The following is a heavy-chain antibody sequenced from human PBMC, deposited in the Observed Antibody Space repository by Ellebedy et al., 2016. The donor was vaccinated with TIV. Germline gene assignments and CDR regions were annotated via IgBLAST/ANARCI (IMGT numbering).Heavy chain of an antibody. J-gene: IGHJ3*01. V-gene: IGHV1-46*01. CDR2: INPNDDTK. D-gene: IGHD5-18*01. CDR3: ARGRGYSFDVCDV. CDR1: GYSFSNYY. Sequence: AASVKVSCKASGYSFSNYYMHWVRQAPGQGLEWMGIINPNDDTKYYTQNFQGRVTVTRDTSANKVYMELSSLRSEDTAVYYGARGRGYSFDVCDVWGQGTMVAVS.